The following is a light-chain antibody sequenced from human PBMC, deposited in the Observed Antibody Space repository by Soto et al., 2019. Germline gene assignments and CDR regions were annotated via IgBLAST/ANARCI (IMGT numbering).Light chain of an antibody. CDR1: QSVSSN. J-gene: IGKJ2*01. CDR2: GAS. CDR3: QQYNNWPMYT. Sequence: EFVMTQSPATLSVSPGERATLSCRASQSVSSNLAWYQQKPGQAPRLLIYGASTRATGIPARFSGSGSGTEFTLTISSLQSEDFAVYYCQQYNNWPMYTFGQGTKVDIK. V-gene: IGKV3D-15*01.